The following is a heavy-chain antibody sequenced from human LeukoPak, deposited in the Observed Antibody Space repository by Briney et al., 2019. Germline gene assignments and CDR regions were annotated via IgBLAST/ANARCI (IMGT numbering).Heavy chain of an antibody. CDR3: ASRHCSGGSCYSELFDY. J-gene: IGHJ4*02. CDR1: GGTFGSYG. D-gene: IGHD2-15*01. V-gene: IGHV1-69*04. Sequence: SVKVSCKASGGTFGSYGISWVRQAPGQGLEWMGRIIAILGIANYAQKFQGRVTITADESTSTAYMELSSLRSEDTAVYYCASRHCSGGSCYSELFDYWGQGTLVTVSS. CDR2: IIAILGIA.